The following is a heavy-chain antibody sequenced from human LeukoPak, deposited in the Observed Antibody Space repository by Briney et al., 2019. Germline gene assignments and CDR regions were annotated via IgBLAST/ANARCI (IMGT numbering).Heavy chain of an antibody. Sequence: ASVKVSCKASGGTFSSYAISWVRQAPGQGLEWMGGIIPIFGTANYAQKFQGRVTITADESTSTAYMELGSLRSEDTAVYYCARATYSSGWFHLQYFDYWGQGTLVTVSS. CDR1: GGTFSSYA. D-gene: IGHD6-19*01. CDR2: IIPIFGTA. CDR3: ARATYSSGWFHLQYFDY. J-gene: IGHJ4*02. V-gene: IGHV1-69*13.